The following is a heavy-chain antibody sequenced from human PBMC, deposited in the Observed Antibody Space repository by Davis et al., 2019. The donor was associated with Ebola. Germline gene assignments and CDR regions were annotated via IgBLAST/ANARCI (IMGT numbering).Heavy chain of an antibody. CDR3: ARDRGIAAAGALFYYYYGMDV. Sequence: GGSLRLSCAASGFTVSSNYMSWVRQAPGKGLEWVSVIYSGGSTYYADSVKGRFTISRHNSKNTLYLQMNSLRAEDTAVYYCARDRGIAAAGALFYYYYGMDVWGQGTTVTVSS. V-gene: IGHV3-53*04. J-gene: IGHJ6*02. CDR2: IYSGGST. CDR1: GFTVSSNY. D-gene: IGHD6-13*01.